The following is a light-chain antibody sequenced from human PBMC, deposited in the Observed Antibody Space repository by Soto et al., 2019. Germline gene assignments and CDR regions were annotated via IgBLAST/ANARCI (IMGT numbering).Light chain of an antibody. Sequence: QSVLTQPASVSGSPGQSITISCTGTSSDVGGYNFVSWYQQHPGKAPKLMIYDVINRPSGVSNRFSGSKSGNTASLTISGLQAEDEADYYCASWDDSLSGYVFGTGTKLTVL. CDR1: SSDVGGYNF. V-gene: IGLV2-14*03. J-gene: IGLJ1*01. CDR2: DVI. CDR3: ASWDDSLSGYV.